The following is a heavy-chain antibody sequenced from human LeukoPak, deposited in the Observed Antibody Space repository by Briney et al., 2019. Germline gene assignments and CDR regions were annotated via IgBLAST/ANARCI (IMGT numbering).Heavy chain of an antibody. CDR1: GYTFTSYG. J-gene: IGHJ3*02. D-gene: IGHD3-22*01. CDR3: ASLKNSYDSSGYLVTDAFDI. Sequence: AASVKVSCKASGYTFTSYGISWVRQAPGQGLEWMGWISAYNGNTNYEQKLQGRVTMTTDTSTSTAYMELRSLRSDDTAVYYCASLKNSYDSSGYLVTDAFDIWGQGTMVTVSS. CDR2: ISAYNGNT. V-gene: IGHV1-18*01.